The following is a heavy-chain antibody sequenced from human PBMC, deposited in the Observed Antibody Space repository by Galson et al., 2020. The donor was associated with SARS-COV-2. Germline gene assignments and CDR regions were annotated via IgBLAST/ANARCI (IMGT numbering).Heavy chain of an antibody. CDR1: GCSVSSSY. J-gene: IGHJ5*02. V-gene: IGHV3-53*03. CDR2: IDDAGNP. Sequence: GSLPLTCAASGCSVSSSYRSWVRQPPGKGLEWIALIDDAGNPYYAHSLKSRFTISIDTSRNKVSLQMNTLTAADTAVYYCLRDGDTIFADAWGPGTLVTVSS. CDR3: LRDGDTIFADA. D-gene: IGHD3-3*01.